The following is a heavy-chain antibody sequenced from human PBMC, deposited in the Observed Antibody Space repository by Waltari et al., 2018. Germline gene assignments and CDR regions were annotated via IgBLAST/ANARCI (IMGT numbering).Heavy chain of an antibody. J-gene: IGHJ6*03. CDR2: INPNSGGT. CDR3: ARDMLVVAASYYYYMDV. Sequence: QVQLVQSGAEVKKPGASVKVSCKASGYTFTGYYMHWVRQAPGKGLEWMGWINPNSGGTNYAQKFQGRVTMTRDTSISTAYMELSRLRSDDTAVYYCARDMLVVAASYYYYMDVWGKGTTVTVSS. D-gene: IGHD2-15*01. V-gene: IGHV1-2*02. CDR1: GYTFTGYY.